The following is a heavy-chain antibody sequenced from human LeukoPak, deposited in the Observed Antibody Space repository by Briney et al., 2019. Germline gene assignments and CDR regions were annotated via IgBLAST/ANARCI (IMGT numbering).Heavy chain of an antibody. CDR1: GGSISSYY. J-gene: IGHJ3*02. CDR2: IYYSGST. V-gene: IGHV4-59*01. Sequence: KPSATLSLTYPVSGGSISSYYWSWIRQPPGKGLEWIGYIYYSGSTNYNPSLKSRVTISVDKSKNQFSLKLGSVTAADTAVYYCARARTLITMIVVADYDAFDIWGQGTMVTVSS. CDR3: ARARTLITMIVVADYDAFDI. D-gene: IGHD3-22*01.